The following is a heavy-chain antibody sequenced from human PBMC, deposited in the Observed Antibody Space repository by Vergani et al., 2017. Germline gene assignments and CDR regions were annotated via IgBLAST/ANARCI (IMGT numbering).Heavy chain of an antibody. CDR1: GFTFSSYW. CDR3: ATDDWPGYSYGPLVY. J-gene: IGHJ4*02. Sequence: EVQLVESGGGLVQPGGSLRLSCAASGFTFSSYWMSWVRQAPGKGLEWVANIKQDGSEKYYVDSVKGRFTISRDNAKNSLYLQMNGLRAEETAVYYCATDDWPGYSYGPLVYWGQGTLVTVSS. V-gene: IGHV3-7*03. CDR2: IKQDGSEK. D-gene: IGHD5-18*01.